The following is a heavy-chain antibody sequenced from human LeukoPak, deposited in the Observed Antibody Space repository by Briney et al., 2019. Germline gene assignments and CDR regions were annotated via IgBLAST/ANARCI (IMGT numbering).Heavy chain of an antibody. D-gene: IGHD2-15*01. CDR3: ARHRTSDVVVVAANNWFDP. CDR2: IYYSGST. V-gene: IGHV4-39*01. Sequence: SETLSLTCTVSGGSISSSSYYWGWIRQPPGKGLEWIGSIYYSGSTYYNPSLKSRVTISVDTSKNQFSLKLSSVTAADTAVYYCARHRTSDVVVVAANNWFDPWGQGTLVTVSS. J-gene: IGHJ5*02. CDR1: GGSISSSSYY.